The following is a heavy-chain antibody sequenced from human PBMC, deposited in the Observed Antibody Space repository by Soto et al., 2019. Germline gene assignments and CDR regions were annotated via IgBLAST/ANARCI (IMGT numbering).Heavy chain of an antibody. CDR3: ARRGEWLAPPRFLYYYYGMDV. CDR2: IYPGDSDT. V-gene: IGHV5-51*01. D-gene: IGHD6-19*01. CDR1: GYSFTSYW. J-gene: IGHJ6*02. Sequence: PGESLKVSCKGSGYSFTSYWIGWVRQMPGKGLEWMGIIYPGDSDTRYSPSFQGQVTISADKSISTAYLQWSSLKASDTAMYYCARRGEWLAPPRFLYYYYGMDVWGQGTTVTVSS.